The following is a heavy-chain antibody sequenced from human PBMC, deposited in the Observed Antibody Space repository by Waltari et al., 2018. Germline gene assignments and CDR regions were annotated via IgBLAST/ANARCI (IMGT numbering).Heavy chain of an antibody. CDR2: SQRRGGT. V-gene: IGHV4-4*02. J-gene: IGHJ4*02. CDR3: ARDRGRGLYLDS. CDR1: GDSMNTNYW. D-gene: IGHD5-12*01. Sequence: QVQLQESGPGLVKPSGTLSLTCPVSGDSMNTNYWGSWVRQAPGKGLEWIGQSQRRGGTHYQPALGSRVATSRDTSKNEFSLEVTSATAADTAVYFCARDRGRGLYLDSWGQGILVTVSP.